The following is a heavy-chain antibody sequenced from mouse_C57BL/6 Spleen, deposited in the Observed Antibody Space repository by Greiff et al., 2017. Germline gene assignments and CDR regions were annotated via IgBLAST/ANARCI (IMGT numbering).Heavy chain of an antibody. CDR1: GYTFTDYE. V-gene: IGHV1-15*01. Sequence: VHLVESGAELVRPGASVTLSCKASGYTFTDYEMHWVKQTPVHGLEWIGAIDPETGGPAYNQKFKGKAILTADKSSSTAYMELRSLTSEDSAVYYCTRSIYGSSPYWYFDVWGTGTTVTVSS. CDR2: IDPETGGP. J-gene: IGHJ1*03. CDR3: TRSIYGSSPYWYFDV. D-gene: IGHD1-1*01.